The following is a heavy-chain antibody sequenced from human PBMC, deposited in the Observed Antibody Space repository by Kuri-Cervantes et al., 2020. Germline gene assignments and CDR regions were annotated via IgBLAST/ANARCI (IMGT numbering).Heavy chain of an antibody. J-gene: IGHJ4*02. Sequence: GESLKISCAASGFTFSSYGMHWVRQAPGKGLEWVAVISYDGSNKYYADSVKGRFTISRDNSKNTLYLQMNSLRAEDTAVYYCAKEDYIVVLYYFDYWGQGTLVTVSS. V-gene: IGHV3-30*18. CDR1: GFTFSSYG. CDR3: AKEDYIVVLYYFDY. CDR2: ISYDGSNK. D-gene: IGHD5-12*01.